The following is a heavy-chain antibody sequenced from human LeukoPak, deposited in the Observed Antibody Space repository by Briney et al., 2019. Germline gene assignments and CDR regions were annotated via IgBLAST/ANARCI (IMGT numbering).Heavy chain of an antibody. CDR3: ARAYCSSTSCYTPDAFDI. CDR1: EFTFSSYS. V-gene: IGHV3-21*01. D-gene: IGHD2-2*02. CDR2: ISSSSSYI. Sequence: PGGSLRLSCAASEFTFSSYSMNWVRQAPEKGLEWVSSISSSSSYIYYADSVKGRFTISRENSKTSLYLKMNSLTAEDTAVYYCARAYCSSTSCYTPDAFDIWGQGTMVTVSS. J-gene: IGHJ3*02.